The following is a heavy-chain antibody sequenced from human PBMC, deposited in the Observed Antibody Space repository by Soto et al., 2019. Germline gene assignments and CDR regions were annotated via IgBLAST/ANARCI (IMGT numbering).Heavy chain of an antibody. J-gene: IGHJ4*02. CDR2: ISYDGTNK. Sequence: ESGGGVVQPGRSLRLSCAASGFSFSISPMHWVRQAPGKGPKWVALISYDGTNKFYADSVKGRFTISRDNSKSTLYLQVDSLRPEDAAVYYCARDPKTSGGQHWAFNYFDSWGQGTLVTVSS. V-gene: IGHV3-30-3*01. CDR1: GFSFSISP. CDR3: ARDPKTSGGQHWAFNYFDS. D-gene: IGHD7-27*01.